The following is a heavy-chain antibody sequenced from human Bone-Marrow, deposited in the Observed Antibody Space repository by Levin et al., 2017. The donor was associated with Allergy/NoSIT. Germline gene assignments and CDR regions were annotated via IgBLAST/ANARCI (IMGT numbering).Heavy chain of an antibody. Sequence: GESLKISCAASGFIFNSYAVHWVRQAPGKELEWVAVISYDGTNKHYADSVKGRFIISRDNSKNTLYLEMNSLRAEDTAVYYCAREVQVFVVVGGLDSWGQGTRVSVSS. CDR3: AREVQVFVVVGGLDS. J-gene: IGHJ4*02. V-gene: IGHV3-30*04. CDR2: ISYDGTNK. CDR1: GFIFNSYA. D-gene: IGHD2-2*01.